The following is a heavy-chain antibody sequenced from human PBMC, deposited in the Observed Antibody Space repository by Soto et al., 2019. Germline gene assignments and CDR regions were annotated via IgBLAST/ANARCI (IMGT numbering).Heavy chain of an antibody. CDR1: GGSVSSGNYY. CDR2: IFHTGTT. CDR3: ARSLRFLEWLSHDYYMDV. D-gene: IGHD3-3*01. Sequence: PSETLSLTCTVSGGSVSSGNYYWSWIRQPPGKGLEWIGYIFHTGTTNYNPSLKSRVTISVDTSKNQFSLKLSSVTAADTAVYYCARSLRFLEWLSHDYYMDVWGKGTTVTVSS. V-gene: IGHV4-61*01. J-gene: IGHJ6*03.